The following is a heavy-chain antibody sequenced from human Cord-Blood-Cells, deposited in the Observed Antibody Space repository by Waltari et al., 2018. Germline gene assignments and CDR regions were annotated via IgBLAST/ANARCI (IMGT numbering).Heavy chain of an antibody. CDR3: ASDLAAAGTDY. D-gene: IGHD6-13*01. V-gene: IGHV3-74*01. Sequence: EVQLVESGGGLVQPGGSLRLSCAASGFTFSSYWMHWVRQAPGKGLVWVSRIKRDGRSTSYADSVKGRFTISRDNAKNTLYLQMNSLRAEDTAVYYCASDLAAAGTDYWGQGTLVTVSS. CDR2: IKRDGRST. J-gene: IGHJ4*02. CDR1: GFTFSSYW.